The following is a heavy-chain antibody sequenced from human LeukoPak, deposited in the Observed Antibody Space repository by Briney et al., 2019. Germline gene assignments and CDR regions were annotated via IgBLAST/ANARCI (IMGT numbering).Heavy chain of an antibody. D-gene: IGHD2-21*02. J-gene: IGHJ4*02. CDR2: IIPIFGTA. CDR3: AKGPACGGDCPGPSDY. V-gene: IGHV1-69*13. CDR1: GGTFSSYA. Sequence: GASVKVSCKASGGTFSSYAISWVRQAPGQGLEWMGGIIPIFGTANYAQKFQGRVTITADESTSTAYMELSSLRSEDTAVYYCAKGPACGGDCPGPSDYWGQGTLVTVSS.